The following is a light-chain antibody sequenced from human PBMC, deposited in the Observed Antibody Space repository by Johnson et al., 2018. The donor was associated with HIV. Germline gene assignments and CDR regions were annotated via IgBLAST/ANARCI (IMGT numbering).Light chain of an antibody. CDR1: RSNIGDNY. CDR3: GTWDSSLSAGGV. CDR2: ENN. Sequence: QSVLTQPPSVSAAPGQKVTISCSGNRSNIGDNYVSWYQQLPGTAPKLLIYENNKRPSGIPDRFSGSKSGTSATLGITGLPTGDEADYYCGTWDSSLSAGGVFGTGTKVTVL. J-gene: IGLJ1*01. V-gene: IGLV1-51*02.